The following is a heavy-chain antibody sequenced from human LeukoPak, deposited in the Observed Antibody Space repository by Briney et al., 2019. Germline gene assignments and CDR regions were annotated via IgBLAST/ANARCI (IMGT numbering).Heavy chain of an antibody. D-gene: IGHD3-22*01. CDR1: GGSISDYY. Sequence: SETLSLTCSVSGGSISDYYWTWIRQPPGKGLELIGYVYYSGSINYNPSLKSRVTISIDTSKKQISLKLSSVTAADTALYYCARADYYYGSSGYYWFDPWGQGTLVTVSS. J-gene: IGHJ5*02. CDR2: VYYSGSI. CDR3: ARADYYYGSSGYYWFDP. V-gene: IGHV4-59*01.